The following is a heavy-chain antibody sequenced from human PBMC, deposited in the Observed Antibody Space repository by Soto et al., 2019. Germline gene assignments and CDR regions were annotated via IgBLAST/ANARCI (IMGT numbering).Heavy chain of an antibody. V-gene: IGHV3-72*01. J-gene: IGHJ4*02. CDR2: IRNKANSYTT. Sequence: EVQLVESGGGLVQPGVSLRLSCAASGFIFSDHSIDWVRQAPGKGLEWVGRIRNKANSYTTEYAASVKGRFIISRDDSKHALYLQMNSLKTDDTAVYYCARGRGGGRNPGDYWGQGTLVTVSS. CDR1: GFIFSDHS. D-gene: IGHD1-26*01. CDR3: ARGRGGGRNPGDY.